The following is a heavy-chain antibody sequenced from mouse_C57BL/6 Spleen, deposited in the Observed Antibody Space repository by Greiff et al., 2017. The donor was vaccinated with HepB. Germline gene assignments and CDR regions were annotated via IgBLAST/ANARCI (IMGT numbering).Heavy chain of an antibody. V-gene: IGHV1-80*01. CDR2: IYPGDGDT. J-gene: IGHJ4*01. CDR1: GYAFSSYW. CDR3: ARYDYSNYRSAMDY. Sequence: VQLVESGAELVKPGASVKISCKASGYAFSSYWMNWVKQRPGKGLEWIGQIYPGDGDTNYNGKFKGKATLTADKSSSTAYMQLSSLTSEDSAVYFCARYDYSNYRSAMDYWGQGTSVTVSS. D-gene: IGHD2-5*01.